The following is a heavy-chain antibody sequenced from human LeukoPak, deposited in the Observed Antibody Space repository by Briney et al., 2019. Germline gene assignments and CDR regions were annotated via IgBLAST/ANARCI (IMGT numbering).Heavy chain of an antibody. D-gene: IGHD1-7*01. V-gene: IGHV2-70*04. CDR1: GFALSTSEVR. CDR2: IDWDDDK. J-gene: IGHJ4*02. CDR3: APSSNWNSCIDC. Sequence: SCPTLVNPTQTLTLTCTWSGFALSTSEVRVSWIRQPPGKALEYLARIDWDDDKFYSTSLKTRLTISKDTSKNQVVLAMTNVDPVDTATYYCAPSSNWNSCIDCWGRGTLVTVSS.